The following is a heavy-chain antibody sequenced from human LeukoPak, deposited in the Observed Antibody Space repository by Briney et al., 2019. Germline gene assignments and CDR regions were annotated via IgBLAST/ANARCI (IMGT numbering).Heavy chain of an antibody. Sequence: SETLSLTCTVSGDSISSFYWSWIQQPAGKGLEWIGRIYTSGSTNYNPSLKSRVTISVDTSKNQFSLKLSSVTAADTAVYYCARFRAYYYGSGAFDYYYMDVWGKGTTVTISS. CDR1: GDSISSFY. J-gene: IGHJ6*03. CDR2: IYTSGST. CDR3: ARFRAYYYGSGAFDYYYMDV. V-gene: IGHV4-4*07. D-gene: IGHD3-10*01.